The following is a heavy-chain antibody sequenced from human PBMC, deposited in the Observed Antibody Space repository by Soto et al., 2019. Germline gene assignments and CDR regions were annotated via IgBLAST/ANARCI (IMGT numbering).Heavy chain of an antibody. V-gene: IGHV4-59*01. Sequence: SETLSLTCTVSGGSISSYYWSWIRQPPGKGLEWIGYIYYSGSTNYNPSLKSRVTISVDTSKNQFSLKLSSVTAADTAVYYCAREGSSSWSWFAPWGQGTLVTVSS. D-gene: IGHD6-13*01. CDR1: GGSISSYY. CDR2: IYYSGST. J-gene: IGHJ5*02. CDR3: AREGSSSWSWFAP.